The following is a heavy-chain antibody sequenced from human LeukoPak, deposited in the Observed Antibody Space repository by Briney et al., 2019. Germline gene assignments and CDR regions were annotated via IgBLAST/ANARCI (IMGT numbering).Heavy chain of an antibody. CDR2: IYTSRST. D-gene: IGHD3-10*01. CDR3: ARDRGLYGEVLFDP. CDR1: GGSISSYY. Sequence: SETLSLTCTVSGGSISSYYYSWVRQPAGKGVEWIGRIYTSRSTTYNPSLTSRVTMSVATSKSQFSLKLTSVTAADTAVYYCARDRGLYGEVLFDPWGQGTLVTVSS. J-gene: IGHJ5*02. V-gene: IGHV4-4*07.